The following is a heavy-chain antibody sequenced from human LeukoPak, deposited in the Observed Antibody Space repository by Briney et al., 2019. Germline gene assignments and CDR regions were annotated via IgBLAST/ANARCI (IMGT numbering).Heavy chain of an antibody. CDR3: AREEGAPIAAANI. D-gene: IGHD6-13*01. Sequence: ASVKVSCKASGYTFTTYTISWVRQAPGQGLEWMGWLSTYNGNTDYAQKFQGRVTMTTDTSTSTAYMELRSLRSDDTAVYYRAREEGAPIAAANIWGLGTMVTVSS. CDR1: GYTFTTYT. V-gene: IGHV1-18*01. CDR2: LSTYNGNT. J-gene: IGHJ3*02.